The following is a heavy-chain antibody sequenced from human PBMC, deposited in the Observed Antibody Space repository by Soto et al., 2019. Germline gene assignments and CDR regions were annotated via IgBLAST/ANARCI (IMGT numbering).Heavy chain of an antibody. V-gene: IGHV2-5*02. CDR3: AQEGPEDWPLDY. D-gene: IGHD3-9*01. Sequence: QITLKESGPTLVRPTQTLTLTCAFSGFSLSTSGVGVGWIRQPPGNALEWLAVIYWDDSKHYSPSLRSRLTIAKDTYKNQVVLTMTNMDPMDTGTYYCAQEGPEDWPLDYWGQGTLVTVSS. CDR1: GFSLSTSGVG. J-gene: IGHJ4*02. CDR2: IYWDDSK.